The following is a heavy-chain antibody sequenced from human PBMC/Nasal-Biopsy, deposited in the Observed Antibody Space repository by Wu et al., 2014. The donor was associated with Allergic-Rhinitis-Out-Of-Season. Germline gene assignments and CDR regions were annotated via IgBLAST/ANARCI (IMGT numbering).Heavy chain of an antibody. CDR2: ISSSSSII. CDR1: GFTFSSYS. D-gene: IGHD6-13*01. Sequence: LRLSCAASGFTFSSYSMNWVRQAPGKGLEWVSYISSSSSIIYYADSVKGRLTISRDNAKNSLYLQMNSLRAEDTAVYYCARGLAGSSWYQYYFDYWGQGTAGHRLL. J-gene: IGHJ4*02. V-gene: IGHV3-48*04. CDR3: ARGLAGSSWYQYYFDY.